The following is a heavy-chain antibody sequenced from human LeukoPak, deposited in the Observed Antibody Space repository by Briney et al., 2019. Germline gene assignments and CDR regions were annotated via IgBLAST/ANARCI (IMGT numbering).Heavy chain of an antibody. V-gene: IGHV3-48*02. J-gene: IGHJ4*02. Sequence: GGSLRLSCAASGFIFSDYSMNWVRQTPGKGLAWVAYISSGGSTIYYANSVRGRFTISRDSARNSLYLQMNSLGDEDTAVYYCARDETGVGSVGIDFWGQGTLVTVSS. CDR2: ISSGGSTI. D-gene: IGHD2-8*02. CDR1: GFIFSDYS. CDR3: ARDETGVGSVGIDF.